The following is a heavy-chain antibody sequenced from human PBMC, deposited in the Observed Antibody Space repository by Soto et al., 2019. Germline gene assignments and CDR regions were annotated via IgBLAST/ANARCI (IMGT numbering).Heavy chain of an antibody. CDR2: IYYSGST. CDR1: GGPISSSSYY. J-gene: IGHJ4*02. D-gene: IGHD6-19*01. V-gene: IGHV4-39*01. Sequence: PPETLSLTCTVSGGPISSSSYYWGWIRQPPGKGLEWIGSIYYSGSTYYNPSLKSRVTISVDTSKNQFSLKLSSVTAADTAVYYCARRSSGWYGYWGQGTLVTVS. CDR3: ARRSSGWYGY.